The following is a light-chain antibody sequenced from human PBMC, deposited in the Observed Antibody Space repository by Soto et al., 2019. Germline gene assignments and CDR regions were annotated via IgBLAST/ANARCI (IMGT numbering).Light chain of an antibody. J-gene: IGKJ3*01. CDR1: QSVSSY. Sequence: EIVLTQSPATLSLSPGERATLSCRASQSVSSYLAWYQQKPGQAPRLLIYDASNRATGIPARFSGSGSGTDFTLTISSLEPDDFAVYYGQQRSNWPRFTFGPGTKVDIK. V-gene: IGKV3-11*01. CDR3: QQRSNWPRFT. CDR2: DAS.